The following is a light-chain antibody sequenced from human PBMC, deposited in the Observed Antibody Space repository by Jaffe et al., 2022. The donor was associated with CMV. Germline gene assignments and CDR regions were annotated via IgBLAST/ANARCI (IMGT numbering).Light chain of an antibody. Sequence: DIQMTQSPSTLSAFVGDRVTITCRASQSIGTWLAWYQQKPGKAPKLLIYTASNLETGVPSRFSGSGSGTEFTLTINRLQPDDLATYYCQQGNGFPWTFGQGTKVEIK. V-gene: IGKV1-5*03. CDR2: TAS. CDR1: QSIGTW. CDR3: QQGNGFPWT. J-gene: IGKJ1*01.